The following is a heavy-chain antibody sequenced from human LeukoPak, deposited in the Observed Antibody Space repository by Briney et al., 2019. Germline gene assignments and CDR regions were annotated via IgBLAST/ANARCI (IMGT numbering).Heavy chain of an antibody. D-gene: IGHD6-13*01. V-gene: IGHV3-74*01. CDR3: VRDLQRHYLGVAVAGRRRWFDP. J-gene: IGHJ5*02. CDR2: INSDGSST. Sequence: GGSLRLSCAASGFTFSNYWMHWVRQAPGHGLVWLSRINSDGSSTNYAASVQGRFTISRDNAKNTLYLQMNSLRAEDTAIYYCVRDLQRHYLGVAVAGRRRWFDPWGQGTLVTVSS. CDR1: GFTFSNYW.